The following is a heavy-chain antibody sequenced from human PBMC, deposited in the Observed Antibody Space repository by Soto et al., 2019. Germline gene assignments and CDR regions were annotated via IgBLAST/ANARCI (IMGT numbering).Heavy chain of an antibody. CDR3: ERDGFDKNWLGELLYDAFDI. Sequence: SETLSLTCAVSGGSISSSNWWSWVRQPPGKGLEWIGEIYHSGSTNYNPSLKSRVTISVDKSKNQFSLKLSSVTAADTAVYYCERDGFDKNWLGELLYDAFDIWGQGTMVTVSS. V-gene: IGHV4-4*02. CDR1: GGSISSSNW. D-gene: IGHD3-10*01. J-gene: IGHJ3*02. CDR2: IYHSGST.